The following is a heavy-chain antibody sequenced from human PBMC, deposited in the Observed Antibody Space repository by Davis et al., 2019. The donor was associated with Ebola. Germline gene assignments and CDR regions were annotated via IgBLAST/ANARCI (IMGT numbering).Heavy chain of an antibody. J-gene: IGHJ4*02. Sequence: GGSLRLSCAASAFTVSSNYMSWVRQAPGKGLEWVSVIYSGGSTYYADSLKGRFTISRDNSRNTLYLHMSSLRAEDTAVYYCARAPSGYSSSFDYWGQGTLVTVSS. CDR1: AFTVSSNY. CDR2: IYSGGST. D-gene: IGHD6-13*01. V-gene: IGHV3-66*01. CDR3: ARAPSGYSSSFDY.